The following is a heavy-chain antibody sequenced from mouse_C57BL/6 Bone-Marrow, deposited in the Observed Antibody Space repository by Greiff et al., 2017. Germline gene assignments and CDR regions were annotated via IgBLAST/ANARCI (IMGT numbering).Heavy chain of an antibody. J-gene: IGHJ2*01. CDR2: ISSGGDYI. CDR3: TRVFYDYDDY. D-gene: IGHD2-4*01. V-gene: IGHV5-9-1*02. Sequence: EVKLVESGEGLVKPGGSLKLSCAASGFTFSSYAMSWVRQTPEKRLEWVAYISSGGDYIYYVDTVKGRFTISRDNARNTLYLQMSSLKSEDTAMYYCTRVFYDYDDYWGQGTTLTVSS. CDR1: GFTFSSYA.